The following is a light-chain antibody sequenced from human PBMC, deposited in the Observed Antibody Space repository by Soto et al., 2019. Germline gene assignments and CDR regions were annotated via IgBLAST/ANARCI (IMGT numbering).Light chain of an antibody. CDR1: QSVSSN. CDR2: GAS. J-gene: IGKJ5*01. CDR3: QQYNTWPPIT. Sequence: EIVMTQSPATLSVSPGERATLSCRASQSVSSNLAWYQQNPGQAPRLLIFGASTRATGIPARFSGSGSGTEFTLTISSLQSEDFAVYYCQQYNTWPPITFGPGTRLDIK. V-gene: IGKV3-15*01.